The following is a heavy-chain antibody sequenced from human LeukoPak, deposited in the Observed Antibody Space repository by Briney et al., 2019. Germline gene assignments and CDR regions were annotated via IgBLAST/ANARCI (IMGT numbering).Heavy chain of an antibody. V-gene: IGHV1-3*01. CDR1: GCTFTSYA. D-gene: IGHD3-10*01. CDR2: INAGNGNT. J-gene: IGHJ4*02. CDR3: ATAISDGSGSYYVFDY. Sequence: ASVKVSCKASGCTFTSYAMHWVRQAPGQRLEWMGWINAGNGNTKYSQKFQGRVTITRDTSASTAYMELSSLRSEDTAVYYCATAISDGSGSYYVFDYWGQGTLVTVSS.